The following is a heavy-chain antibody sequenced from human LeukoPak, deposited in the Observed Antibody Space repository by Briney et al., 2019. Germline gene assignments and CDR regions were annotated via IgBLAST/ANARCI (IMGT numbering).Heavy chain of an antibody. CDR3: ANMGYSYAPGLFDP. CDR1: GGSISSSGYY. D-gene: IGHD5-18*01. Sequence: SETLSLTCTVSGGSISSSGYYWGWIRQTQGKGLEWIVSIYYSGSNYHNPSLKSRVSMSVNTSKNQFSLKLSSVTAADTAVYYCANMGYSYAPGLFDPWGQGTLVTVSS. V-gene: IGHV4-39*07. J-gene: IGHJ5*02. CDR2: IYYSGSN.